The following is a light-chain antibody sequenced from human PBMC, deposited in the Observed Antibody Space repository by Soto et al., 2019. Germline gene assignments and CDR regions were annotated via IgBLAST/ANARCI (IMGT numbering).Light chain of an antibody. CDR2: GNT. CDR1: SSNIGAGSH. J-gene: IGLJ3*02. V-gene: IGLV1-40*01. CDR3: QSYDISLSGSV. Sequence: QSVLTQPPSVSGAPGQRITISCTGRSSNIGAGSHVHWYQHLPGTAPKLLIYGNTNRPSGVPDRISASQSGASASLAITGLRTEDEADYYCQSYDISLSGSVFGGGTKLTVL.